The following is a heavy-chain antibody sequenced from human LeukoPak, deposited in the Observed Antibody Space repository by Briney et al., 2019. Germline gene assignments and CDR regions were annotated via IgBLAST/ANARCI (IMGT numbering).Heavy chain of an antibody. CDR2: INWNGGST. D-gene: IGHD4-17*01. CDR3: ASSVATVITGGFDI. V-gene: IGHV3-20*04. Sequence: GGSLRLSCAASGFTFDDYGMSWVRQAPGKGLEWVSGINWNGGSTGYADPVKGRFTISRDNAKNSLYLQMNSLRAEDTALYYCASSVATVITGGFDIWGQGTMVTVSS. J-gene: IGHJ3*02. CDR1: GFTFDDYG.